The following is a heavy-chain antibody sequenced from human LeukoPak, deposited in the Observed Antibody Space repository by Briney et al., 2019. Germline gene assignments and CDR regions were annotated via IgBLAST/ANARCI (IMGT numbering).Heavy chain of an antibody. D-gene: IGHD2-15*01. CDR3: ARGSEGYCSGGGCYYGMYV. CDR2: ISSSSSYI. CDR1: GFTFSSYT. Sequence: GGSLRLSCAASGFTFSSYTMNWVRQAPGKGLEWVSYISSSSSYIYYADSVKGRFTISRDNAENSLYLQMNSLRAEDTAVYYCARGSEGYCSGGGCYYGMYVWGQGTTVTVSS. J-gene: IGHJ6*01. V-gene: IGHV3-21*01.